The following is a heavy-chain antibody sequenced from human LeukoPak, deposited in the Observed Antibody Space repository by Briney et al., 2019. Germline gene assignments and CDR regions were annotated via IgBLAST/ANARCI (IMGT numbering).Heavy chain of an antibody. Sequence: SVKVSCKASGGTFSSYAISWVRQAPGQGLEWMGGIIPIFGTANYAQKFQGRVTITADKSTSTAFMELSSLRSEDTAVYYCARDRYCSGGSCYGFDYWGQGTLVTVSS. CDR2: IIPIFGTA. CDR1: GGTFSSYA. CDR3: ARDRYCSGGSCYGFDY. D-gene: IGHD2-15*01. J-gene: IGHJ4*02. V-gene: IGHV1-69*06.